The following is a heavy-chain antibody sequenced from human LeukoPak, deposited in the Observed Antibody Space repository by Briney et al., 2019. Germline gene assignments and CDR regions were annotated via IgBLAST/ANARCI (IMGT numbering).Heavy chain of an antibody. D-gene: IGHD3-10*01. CDR1: GGSISSGGYS. V-gene: IGHV4-30-2*01. CDR2: IYHSGST. CDR3: ARTGYYGSGSFDY. J-gene: IGHJ4*02. Sequence: PSETLSLTCAVSGGSISSGGYSWSWIRQPPGKGLEWIGYIYHSGSTYYNPSLKSRVTISVDRSKNQLSLKLSSVTAADTAVYYCARTGYYGSGSFDYWGQGTLVTVSS.